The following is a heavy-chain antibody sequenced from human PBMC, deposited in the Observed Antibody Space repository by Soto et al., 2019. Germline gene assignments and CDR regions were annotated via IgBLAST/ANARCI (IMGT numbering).Heavy chain of an antibody. CDR3: TSEGYYDSSGYFYYYYYGMDV. CDR1: GFTFSGSA. Sequence: GGSLRLSCAASGFTFSGSAMHWVRQASGKGLEWVGRIRSKANSYATAYAASVKGRFTISRDDSKNTAYLQMNSLKTEDTAVYYCTSEGYYDSSGYFYYYYYGMDVWGQGTTVTVS. D-gene: IGHD3-22*01. V-gene: IGHV3-73*01. CDR2: IRSKANSYAT. J-gene: IGHJ6*02.